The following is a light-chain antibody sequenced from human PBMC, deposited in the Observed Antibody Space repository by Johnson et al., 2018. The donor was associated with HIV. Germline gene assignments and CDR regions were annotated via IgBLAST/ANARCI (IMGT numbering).Light chain of an antibody. CDR3: GTWDSSLSAWFYV. J-gene: IGLJ1*01. Sequence: QSVLTQPPSVSAAPGQKVTISCSGSSSNIGNNYVSWYQQLPGTAPKLLIYDNNKRPSGIPDRFSGSKSGTSATLGITGLQTVDEADYYCGTWDSSLSAWFYVFGTGTKVTVL. CDR1: SSNIGNNY. CDR2: DNN. V-gene: IGLV1-51*01.